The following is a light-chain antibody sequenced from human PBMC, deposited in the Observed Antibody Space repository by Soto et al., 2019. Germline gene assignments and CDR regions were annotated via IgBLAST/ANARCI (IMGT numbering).Light chain of an antibody. V-gene: IGLV2-23*02. CDR2: EVS. Sequence: QPVLTPPASVSGSPGQSITISCTGSSSDVRNYKFVSWYQQYPGKAPKVMLYEVSKRPSGVSYRFSGSQSGNTASLTISRLQAEDEADYYRWCYAGCQLSYYIGTGRKVPVL. J-gene: IGLJ1*01. CDR3: WCYAGCQLSYY. CDR1: SSDVRNYKF.